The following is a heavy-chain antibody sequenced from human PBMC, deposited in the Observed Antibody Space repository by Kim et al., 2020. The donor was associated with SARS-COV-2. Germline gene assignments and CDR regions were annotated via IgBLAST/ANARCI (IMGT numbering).Heavy chain of an antibody. Sequence: GGSLRLSCEATGFNFADYAMHWVRQAPGKGLEWVSGITWNSARIGYAGSVKGRFTISRDNAKNSLFLQMNSLTPEDTALYYCIVSDYSRGGHDSDYWGPGTLVTVAS. D-gene: IGHD3-10*01. V-gene: IGHV3-9*01. CDR1: GFNFADYA. CDR2: ITWNSARI. J-gene: IGHJ4*02. CDR3: IVSDYSRGGHDSDY.